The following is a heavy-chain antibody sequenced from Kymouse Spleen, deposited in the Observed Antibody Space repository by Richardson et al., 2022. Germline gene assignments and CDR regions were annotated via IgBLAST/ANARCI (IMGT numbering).Heavy chain of an antibody. CDR2: IYHSGST. V-gene: IGHV4-4*02. CDR3: ARDQDSGSYYYYYYGMDV. J-gene: IGHJ6*02. Sequence: QVQLQESGPGLVKPSGTLSLTCAVSGGSISSSNWWSWVRQPPGKGLEWIGEIYHSGSTNYNPSLKSRVTISVDKSKNQFSLKLSSVTAADTAVYYCARDQDSGSYYYYYYGMDVWGQGTTVTVSS. CDR1: GGSISSSNW. D-gene: IGHD1-26*01.